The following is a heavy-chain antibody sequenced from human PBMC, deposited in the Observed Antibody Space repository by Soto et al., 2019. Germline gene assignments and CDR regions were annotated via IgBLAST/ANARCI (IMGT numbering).Heavy chain of an antibody. Sequence: QVQLVESGGGVVQPGRSLRLSCAASGFTFSSYGMHWVRQAPGKGLEWVAVIWYDGSNKYYADSVQGRFTISRDNAKNTLYLQMNSLRAEDTAVYYCSGNYGMDVWGQGATVTVSS. D-gene: IGHD6-25*01. J-gene: IGHJ6*02. V-gene: IGHV3-33*01. CDR1: GFTFSSYG. CDR3: SGNYGMDV. CDR2: IWYDGSNK.